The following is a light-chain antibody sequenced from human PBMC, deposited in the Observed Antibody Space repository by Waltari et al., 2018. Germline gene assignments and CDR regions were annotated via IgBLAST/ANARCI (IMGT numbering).Light chain of an antibody. CDR1: SGSIAPNY. CDR2: EDD. V-gene: IGLV6-57*03. Sequence: FMLTQPHSVSESPGKTVTISCTRISGSIAPNYIQWYQQRPGRVPTTVIYEDDQRPSGVPDRFSGSIDRSSNSASLTISGLTTEDEADYYCQSYDSDNPWVFGGGTKLTVL. CDR3: QSYDSDNPWV. J-gene: IGLJ3*02.